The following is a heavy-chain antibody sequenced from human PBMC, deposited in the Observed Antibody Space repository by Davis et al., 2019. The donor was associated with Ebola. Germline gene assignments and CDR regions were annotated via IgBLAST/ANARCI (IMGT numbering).Heavy chain of an antibody. CDR1: GFIFSHHW. D-gene: IGHD1-26*01. CDR2: IKEDGGES. V-gene: IGHV3-7*01. CDR3: AKHGRDYDY. J-gene: IGHJ4*02. Sequence: PGGSLRLSCAASGFIFSHHWMSWVRQAPGKGLEWAANIKEDGGESYYVDSVRGRFTISRDNAKSSLYLQMNSLRTEDTAIYFCAKHGRDYDYWGQGALVTVSS.